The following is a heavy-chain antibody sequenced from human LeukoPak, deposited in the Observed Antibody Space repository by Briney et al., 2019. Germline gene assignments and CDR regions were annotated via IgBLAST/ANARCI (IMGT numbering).Heavy chain of an antibody. CDR2: IYYSGNT. V-gene: IGHV4-39*01. J-gene: IGHJ4*02. Sequence: ETLSLPCTVPGGSITSSSYYWGWIRQPPGKGLEWIWSIYYSGNTYYKPCLKSRVTISVDTSKNQFSLNLSSVTAADTAVYYCARHDGSNNRDYWGRGTLVTVSS. CDR1: GGSITSSSYY. D-gene: IGHD1-14*01. CDR3: ARHDGSNNRDY.